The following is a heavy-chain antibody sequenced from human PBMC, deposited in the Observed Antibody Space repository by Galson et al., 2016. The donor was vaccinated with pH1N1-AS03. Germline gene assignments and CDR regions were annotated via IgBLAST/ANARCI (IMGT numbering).Heavy chain of an antibody. CDR1: GGSISSVGYS. V-gene: IGHV4-30-4*07. CDR3: AKNLATNYYDGRDYSDACDV. J-gene: IGHJ3*01. Sequence: TLSLTCAVSGGSISSVGYSWSWIRQPPGKGLEWIGFIFHSGSTYYTPSLKRRVSISFDPSKNHFSLTLSSVTAADTAVYYCAKNLATNYYDGRDYSDACDVWGPGTTVTVSS. CDR2: IFHSGST. D-gene: IGHD3-22*01.